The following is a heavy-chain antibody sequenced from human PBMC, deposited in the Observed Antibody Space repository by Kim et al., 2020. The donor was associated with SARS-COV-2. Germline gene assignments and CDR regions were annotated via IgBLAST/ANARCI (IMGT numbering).Heavy chain of an antibody. CDR1: GGSFSGYY. V-gene: IGHV4-34*01. CDR3: ASRAVAGR. D-gene: IGHD6-19*01. Sequence: SETLSLTCAVYGGSFSGYYWSWIRQPPGKGLEWIGEINHSGSTNYNPSLKSRVTISVDTSKNQFSLKLSSVTAADTAVYYCASRAVAGRWGQGTLVTVSS. J-gene: IGHJ4*02. CDR2: INHSGST.